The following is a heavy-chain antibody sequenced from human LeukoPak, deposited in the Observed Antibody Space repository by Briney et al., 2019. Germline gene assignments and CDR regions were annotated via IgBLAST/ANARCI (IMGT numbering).Heavy chain of an antibody. Sequence: PGGSLRLFCAASGFTFSSYWMSWVRQAPGKGLEWVANIKQDGSGKYYVDSVKGRFTISRDNAKNSLYLQMNSLRAEDTAVYYCARDPLYYDFWSGADFDYWGQGTLVTVSS. J-gene: IGHJ4*02. D-gene: IGHD3-3*01. CDR3: ARDPLYYDFWSGADFDY. V-gene: IGHV3-7*01. CDR2: IKQDGSGK. CDR1: GFTFSSYW.